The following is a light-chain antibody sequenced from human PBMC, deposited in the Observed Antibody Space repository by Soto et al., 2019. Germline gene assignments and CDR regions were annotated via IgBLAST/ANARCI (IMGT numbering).Light chain of an antibody. CDR3: QQYDNHPLP. J-gene: IGKJ5*01. CDR1: QDISNY. V-gene: IGKV1-33*01. CDR2: DAS. Sequence: DIQMTQSPSSLSASVGDRVTITCQASQDISNYLNWYQQKPGKAPKLLIYDASNLETGVPSRFSGSGSGTDFTFTISSLQPEDIATYYCQQYDNHPLPFGQGTRLEIK.